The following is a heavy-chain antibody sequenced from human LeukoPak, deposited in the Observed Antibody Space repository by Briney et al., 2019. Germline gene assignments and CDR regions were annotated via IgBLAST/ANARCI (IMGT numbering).Heavy chain of an antibody. V-gene: IGHV4-38-2*02. Sequence: SETLSLTCTVSGYSISSGYYWGWIRQPPGKGLEWIGSIYHSGSTYYNPSLKSRVTISVDTSKNQFSLKLSSVTAADTAVYYCAMQLGSSWFDPWGQGTLVTVSS. CDR2: IYHSGST. CDR1: GYSISSGYY. CDR3: AMQLGSSWFDP. D-gene: IGHD6-13*01. J-gene: IGHJ5*02.